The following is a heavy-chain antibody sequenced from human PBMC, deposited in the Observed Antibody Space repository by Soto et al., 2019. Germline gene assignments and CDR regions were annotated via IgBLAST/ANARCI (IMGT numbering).Heavy chain of an antibody. D-gene: IGHD2-2*01. Sequence: QVQLVQSGAEVEKPGSSVKVSCKASGSTFSRNTINWVRQAPGQGLEWIGRIIPLFGITAFAHKFQDRVTITADKSTTTAYLELSIMRSQDTAVYYCATEEGLRDSALMPAAIATMDVWGQGTTVTVTS. CDR1: GSTFSRNT. CDR3: ATEEGLRDSALMPAAIATMDV. CDR2: IIPLFGIT. J-gene: IGHJ6*02. V-gene: IGHV1-69*08.